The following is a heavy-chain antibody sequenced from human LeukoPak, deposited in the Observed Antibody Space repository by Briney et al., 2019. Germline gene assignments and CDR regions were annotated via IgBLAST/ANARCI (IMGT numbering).Heavy chain of an antibody. CDR2: IRSKANSYAT. CDR1: GFTFSGSA. CDR3: TRAKMTYYYYGMDV. J-gene: IGHJ6*02. Sequence: GGSLRLSCAASGFTFSGSAMHWVRQASGKGLEWVGRIRSKANSYATAYAASVKGRFTISRDDSKNMAYLQMNSLKTEDTAVYYCTRAKMTYYYYGMDVWGQGTTVTVSS. D-gene: IGHD2-21*02. V-gene: IGHV3-73*01.